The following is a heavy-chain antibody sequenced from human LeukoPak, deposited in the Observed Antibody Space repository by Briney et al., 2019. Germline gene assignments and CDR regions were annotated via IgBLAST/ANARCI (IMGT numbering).Heavy chain of an antibody. D-gene: IGHD2-2*01. CDR2: ISSGGSTI. J-gene: IGHJ4*02. CDR3: ARAGTSCLDY. CDR1: GFTFSDYY. Sequence: PGGSLRLSCAASGFTFSDYYMSWIRQAPGKGLEWISYISSGGSTIYYADSVRGQFTISRDNAKKSLYLQMNSLRAEDTAVYYCARAGTSCLDYWGQGTLVTVSS. V-gene: IGHV3-11*04.